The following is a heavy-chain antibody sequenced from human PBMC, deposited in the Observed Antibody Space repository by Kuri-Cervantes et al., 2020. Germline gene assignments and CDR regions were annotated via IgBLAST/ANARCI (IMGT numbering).Heavy chain of an antibody. CDR3: ARDGSSGWYSFDY. J-gene: IGHJ4*02. Sequence: SETLSLTCTVSGGSISSYYWSWIRQPPGKGLEWIGYIYYSGSTNYNPSLKSRVTISVDTSKNQFSLKLSSVTADDTAVYYCARDGSSGWYSFDYWGQGTLVTVSS. D-gene: IGHD6-19*01. V-gene: IGHV4-59*01. CDR1: GGSISSYY. CDR2: IYYSGST.